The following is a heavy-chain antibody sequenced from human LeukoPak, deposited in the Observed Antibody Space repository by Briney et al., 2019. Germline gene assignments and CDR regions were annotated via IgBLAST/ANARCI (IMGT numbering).Heavy chain of an antibody. CDR3: ASFIEYSSSEIDDAFDI. CDR2: IYYSGST. V-gene: IGHV4-59*01. CDR1: GGSISSYY. J-gene: IGHJ3*02. D-gene: IGHD6-6*01. Sequence: PSETLSLTCTVSGGSISSYYWSWIRQPPGKGLEWIGYIYYSGSTNYNPSLKSRVTISVDTSKNQFSLKLSSVTAADTAVYYCASFIEYSSSEIDDAFDIWGQGTMVTVSS.